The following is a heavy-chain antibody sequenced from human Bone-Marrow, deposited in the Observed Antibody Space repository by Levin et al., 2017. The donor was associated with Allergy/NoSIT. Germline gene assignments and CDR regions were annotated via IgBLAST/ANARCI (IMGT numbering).Heavy chain of an antibody. CDR3: GRNYYDTSGAPFDC. V-gene: IGHV3-7*01. Sequence: LSLTCAASGFTFSSSWMSWVRQAPGKGLEWVANIKQDGSEKYYVDSVKGRFTISRDNAKNSLYLQMNSLRAEDTAVYFCGRNYYDTSGAPFDCWGQGTLVTVSS. D-gene: IGHD3-22*01. CDR2: IKQDGSEK. J-gene: IGHJ4*02. CDR1: GFTFSSSW.